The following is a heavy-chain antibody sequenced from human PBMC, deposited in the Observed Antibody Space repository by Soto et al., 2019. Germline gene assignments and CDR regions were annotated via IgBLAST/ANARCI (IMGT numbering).Heavy chain of an antibody. J-gene: IGHJ4*02. V-gene: IGHV4-31*03. CDR1: GGSISSAAYY. D-gene: IGHD5-18*01. CDR3: AREYTYGSNFFDC. Sequence: QVQLQESGPGLVKPSQTLSLTCTVSGGSISSAAYYWSWIRQHPGKGLEWIGYISHSGSTYYTPSLKSRVIISADTSKIQFSLNLTSVTAADTAVYYCAREYTYGSNFFDCWGQGALVTVSS. CDR2: ISHSGST.